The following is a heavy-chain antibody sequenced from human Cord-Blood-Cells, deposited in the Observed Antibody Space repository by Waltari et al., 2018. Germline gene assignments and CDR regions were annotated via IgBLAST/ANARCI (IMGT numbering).Heavy chain of an antibody. CDR1: GFTFSNAW. V-gene: IGHV3-15*01. J-gene: IGHJ3*02. CDR3: TTDRVAYDAFDI. CDR2: MKSKTDGGTT. D-gene: IGHD2-15*01. Sequence: EVQLVESGGGLVKPGGSLRLSCAASGFTFSNAWMSWVRQAPGKGLEWVGRMKSKTDGGTTDYAAPVKGRFTISRDDSKNTLYLQMNSLKTEDTAVYYCTTDRVAYDAFDIWGQGTMVTVSS.